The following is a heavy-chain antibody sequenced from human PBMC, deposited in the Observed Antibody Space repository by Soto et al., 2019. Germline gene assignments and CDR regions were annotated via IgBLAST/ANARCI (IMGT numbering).Heavy chain of an antibody. J-gene: IGHJ4*02. CDR3: TRGTVGDGEY. CDR1: GYSLTSYG. D-gene: IGHD3-10*01. Sequence: ASVKVSCKASGYSLTSYGISWVRLVPGQGLEWMAWITTSNGNRNFARKFQDRVSLTADISTSTVYVELRSLTSDDTAVYYCTRGTVGDGEYWGQGTLGTVSS. V-gene: IGHV1-18*04. CDR2: ITTSNGNR.